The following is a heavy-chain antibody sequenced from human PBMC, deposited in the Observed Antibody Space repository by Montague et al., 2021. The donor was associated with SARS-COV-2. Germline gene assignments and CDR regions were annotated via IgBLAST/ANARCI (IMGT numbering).Heavy chain of an antibody. CDR1: GGSIISGDYY. V-gene: IGHV4-31*03. J-gene: IGHJ4*01. CDR2: IYYSGXT. CDR3: VSAQTSFGVALASFDD. D-gene: IGHD3-3*01. Sequence: TLSLTCTVFGGSIISGDYYWTWIRQHPGKGLEWIGYIYYSGXTXYXXXXKXRVTISVDTSKNQFSLKLSSVTAADTAVYYCVSAQTSFGVALASFDDWGHGTMVIVSS.